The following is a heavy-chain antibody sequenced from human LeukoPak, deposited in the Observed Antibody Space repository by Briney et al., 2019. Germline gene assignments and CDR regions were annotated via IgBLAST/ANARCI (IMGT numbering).Heavy chain of an antibody. V-gene: IGHV1-46*01. J-gene: IGHJ3*02. CDR1: GYTFTIYY. CDR2: INPSGGST. D-gene: IGHD3-22*01. Sequence: ASVKVSCKASGYTFTIYYMYWVRQAPGQGLEWMGIINPSGGSTSYAQKFRGRVTMTRDTSTSTVYMELSSLRSEATAVYYCASPGDSIRRAAASNAFDIWGQGTMVTVSS. CDR3: ASPGDSIRRAAASNAFDI.